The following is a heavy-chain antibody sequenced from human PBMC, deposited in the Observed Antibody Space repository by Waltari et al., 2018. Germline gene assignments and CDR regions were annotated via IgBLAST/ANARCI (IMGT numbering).Heavy chain of an antibody. CDR1: GFTFSTNW. CDR2: IVPDGSRN. CDR3: ARGDSSGWLFDY. Sequence: EVQLVESGGGLVQPGGSLRLSCAASGFTFSTNWMGGVRQAPGKGLEWVANIVPDGSRNNYVDSVKGRFTISRDNAKNSLSLQMNSLGVEDTAVYYCARGDSSGWLFDYWGQGTLVTVSS. D-gene: IGHD6-19*01. V-gene: IGHV3-7*01. J-gene: IGHJ4*02.